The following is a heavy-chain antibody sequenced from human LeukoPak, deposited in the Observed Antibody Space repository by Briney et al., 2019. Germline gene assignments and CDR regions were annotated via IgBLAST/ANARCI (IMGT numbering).Heavy chain of an antibody. Sequence: SETLSLTCAVSGGSISSSNWWSWVRQPPGKGLEWIGEIYHSGSTNYNPSLKSRVTISVDKSKNQFSLKLSSVTAADTAVYFCARGAEYYAIWRGYAGYSDYWGQGISVTVSS. CDR2: IYHSGST. V-gene: IGHV4-4*02. D-gene: IGHD3-3*01. J-gene: IGHJ4*02. CDR3: ARGAEYYAIWRGYAGYSDY. CDR1: GGSISSSNW.